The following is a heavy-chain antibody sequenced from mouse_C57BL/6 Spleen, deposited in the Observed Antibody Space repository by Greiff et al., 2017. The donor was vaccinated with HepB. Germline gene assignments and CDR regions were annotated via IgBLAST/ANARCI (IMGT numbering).Heavy chain of an antibody. CDR1: GYTFTDYE. D-gene: IGHD1-1*01. Sequence: VQLQESGAELVRPGASVTLSCKASGYTFTDYEMHWVKQTPGHGLEWIGAIDPETGGTAFNQKFKGKAILTADKSSSTAYMKLRSLTSEDSAVYYCTRKGVTTVVDYYAMDYWGQGTSATVSS. CDR3: TRKGVTTVVDYYAMDY. CDR2: IDPETGGT. V-gene: IGHV1-15*01. J-gene: IGHJ4*01.